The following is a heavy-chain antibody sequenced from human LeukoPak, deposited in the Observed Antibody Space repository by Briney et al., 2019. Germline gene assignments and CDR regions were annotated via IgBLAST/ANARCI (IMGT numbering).Heavy chain of an antibody. Sequence: GGSLRLSCAASGFTVTNKDMNWVRQAPGKGLEWVSAISGSGGSTYYADSVKGRFTISRDNSKNTLYLQMNSLRAEDTAVYYCAKDSYYDFWSGYANDAFDIWGQGTMVTVSS. CDR3: AKDSYYDFWSGYANDAFDI. D-gene: IGHD3-3*01. CDR2: ISGSGGST. V-gene: IGHV3-23*01. J-gene: IGHJ3*02. CDR1: GFTVTNKD.